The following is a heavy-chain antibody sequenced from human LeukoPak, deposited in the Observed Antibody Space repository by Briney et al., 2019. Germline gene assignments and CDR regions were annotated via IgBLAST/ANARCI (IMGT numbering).Heavy chain of an antibody. CDR1: GYTFTVYY. D-gene: IGHD3-10*01. CDR3: ARDGAARDYYGSGSYYKWVNWFDP. Sequence: GASVKVSCKASGYTFTVYYMHWVRQAPGQGLEWMGWINPNSGDTNYAQKFQGRVTMTSTTSISTAYMELSRLRSDDTAVYDCARDGAARDYYGSGSYYKWVNWFDPWGQGTLVTVSS. V-gene: IGHV1-2*02. CDR2: INPNSGDT. J-gene: IGHJ5*02.